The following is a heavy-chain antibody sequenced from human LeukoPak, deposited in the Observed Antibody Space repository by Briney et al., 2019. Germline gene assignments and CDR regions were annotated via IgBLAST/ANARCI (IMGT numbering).Heavy chain of an antibody. J-gene: IGHJ4*02. V-gene: IGHV3-11*04. CDR3: ARDFWSGSPD. CDR1: GFTFSDYY. CDR2: ISSSGSTI. D-gene: IGHD3-3*01. Sequence: GESLRLSCAASGFTFSDYYMSWIRQAPGKGLEWVSCISSSGSTIYYADSVRGRFTISRDNAKNSLYLKMNSLRVEDTAVYYCARDFWSGSPDWGQGTLVTVSS.